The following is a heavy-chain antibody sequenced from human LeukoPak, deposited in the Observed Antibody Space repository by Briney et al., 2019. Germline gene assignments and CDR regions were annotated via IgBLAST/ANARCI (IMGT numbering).Heavy chain of an antibody. CDR3: ARDGSATGDYYYYMDV. D-gene: IGHD7-27*01. V-gene: IGHV3-66*02. CDR2: IYSGGST. CDR1: GFTVSSNY. J-gene: IGHJ6*03. Sequence: PGGSLRLSCAASGFTVSSNYMSWVRQAPGKGLEWVSVIYSGGSTYYADSVKGRFTISRDNSKNTLYLQMNSLRAEDTAVYYCARDGSATGDYYYYMDVWGKGTTVTVSS.